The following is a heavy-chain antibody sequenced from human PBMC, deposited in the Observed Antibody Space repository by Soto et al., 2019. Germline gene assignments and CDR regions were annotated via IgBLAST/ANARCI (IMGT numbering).Heavy chain of an antibody. CDR1: GFTFGDYA. CDR3: TRDIDYYGSGVNTPTDY. V-gene: IGHV3-49*03. Sequence: GGSLRLSCTASGFTFGDYAMSWFRQAPGKGLEWVGFIRSKAYGGTTEYAASVKGRFTISRDDSKSIAYLQMNSLKTEDTAVYYCTRDIDYYGSGVNTPTDYWGQGTLVTVS. J-gene: IGHJ4*02. CDR2: IRSKAYGGTT. D-gene: IGHD3-10*01.